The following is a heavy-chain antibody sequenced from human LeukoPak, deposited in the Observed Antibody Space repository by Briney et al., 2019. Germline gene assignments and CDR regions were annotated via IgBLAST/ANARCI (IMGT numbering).Heavy chain of an antibody. J-gene: IGHJ4*02. V-gene: IGHV4-59*01. Sequence: SETLSLTCTVSGGSISSYYWSWIRQPPGKGLEWIGYIYYSGSTNYNPSLKSRVTISVDTSKNQFSLKLSSVTAADTAVYYCARENSDDQYGRLGVPSYFDYWGQGTLVTVSS. CDR3: ARENSDDQYGRLGVPSYFDY. D-gene: IGHD7-27*01. CDR2: IYYSGST. CDR1: GGSISSYY.